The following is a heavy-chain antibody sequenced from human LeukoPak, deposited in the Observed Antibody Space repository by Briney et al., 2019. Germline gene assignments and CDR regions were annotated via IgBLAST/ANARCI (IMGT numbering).Heavy chain of an antibody. Sequence: SETLSLTCAVSGGSISSTNWWSWVRQSPGKGLEWIGEIYHSGSTNYNPSLKSRVTISVDTSKNQFSLKVTSVTDADTAVYYCARDPYNNSPFDYWGQGILVTVSS. CDR3: ARDPYNNSPFDY. V-gene: IGHV4-4*02. J-gene: IGHJ4*02. CDR2: IYHSGST. CDR1: GGSISSTNW. D-gene: IGHD4-11*01.